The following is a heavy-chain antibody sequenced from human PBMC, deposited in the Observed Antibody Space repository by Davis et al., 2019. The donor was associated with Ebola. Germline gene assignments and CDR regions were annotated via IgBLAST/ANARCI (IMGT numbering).Heavy chain of an antibody. V-gene: IGHV3-74*01. CDR1: GFTFSTYW. CDR3: ARDMYGSDDY. CDR2: INPEGSIT. Sequence: PGGSLRLSCAASGFTFSTYWMHWVRQAPGKGLLWVSRINPEGSITNNEDSVKGRFTISRDNAKNTLYLQMNSLRTEDTAVYHCARDMYGSDDYWGQGTLVTVSS. J-gene: IGHJ4*02. D-gene: IGHD3-10*01.